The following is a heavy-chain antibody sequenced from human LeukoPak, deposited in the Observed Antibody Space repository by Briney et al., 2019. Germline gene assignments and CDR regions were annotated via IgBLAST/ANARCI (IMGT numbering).Heavy chain of an antibody. CDR2: IYYSGST. Sequence: SETLSLTCTVSGGSISSGGYYWSWIRQPPGKGLEWIGYIYYSGSTNYNPSLKSRVTISVDTSKNQFSLKLSSVTAADTAVYYCARDRYCSGGSCYPYYWFDPWGQGTLVTVSS. CDR1: GGSISSGGYY. D-gene: IGHD2-15*01. V-gene: IGHV4-61*08. CDR3: ARDRYCSGGSCYPYYWFDP. J-gene: IGHJ5*02.